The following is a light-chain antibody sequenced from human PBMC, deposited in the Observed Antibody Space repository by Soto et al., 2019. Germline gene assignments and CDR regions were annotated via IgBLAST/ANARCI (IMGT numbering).Light chain of an antibody. V-gene: IGKV1-39*01. J-gene: IGKJ2*01. CDR3: QQSYRTPYT. Sequence: DIQMTQSPSSLSASVGDRVTITCRASQGISTYLVWYQQRQGRAPKLLIYDASSLLSGVPSRFSGSGSGTDFTLTISSLQPEDCANYYCQQSYRTPYTFGQGTKLETK. CDR1: QGISTY. CDR2: DAS.